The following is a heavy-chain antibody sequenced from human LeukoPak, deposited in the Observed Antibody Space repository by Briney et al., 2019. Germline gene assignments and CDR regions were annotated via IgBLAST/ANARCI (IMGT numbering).Heavy chain of an antibody. CDR2: ISGSGGST. V-gene: IGHV3-23*01. J-gene: IGHJ6*02. CDR3: ARAYCGGDCSLYYYGMDV. Sequence: GGSLRLSCAASGFTFSSYAMSWVRQAPGKGLEWVSAISGSGGSTYYADSVKGRFTISRDNSKNTLYLQMNSLRAEDTAVYYCARAYCGGDCSLYYYGMDVWGQGTTVTVSS. D-gene: IGHD2-21*02. CDR1: GFTFSSYA.